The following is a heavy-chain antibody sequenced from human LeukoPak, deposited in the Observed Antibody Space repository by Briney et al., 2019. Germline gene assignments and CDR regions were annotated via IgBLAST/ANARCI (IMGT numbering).Heavy chain of an antibody. Sequence: GGSLRLSCAASGFTFDDYAMHWVRQAPGKGLEWVSGISWNSGSIGYADSVKGRFTISRDNAKNSLYLQMNSLRAEDMALYYCAKSGCSSTSCYVFDIWGQGTMVTVSS. J-gene: IGHJ3*02. D-gene: IGHD2-2*01. CDR2: ISWNSGSI. V-gene: IGHV3-9*03. CDR3: AKSGCSSTSCYVFDI. CDR1: GFTFDDYA.